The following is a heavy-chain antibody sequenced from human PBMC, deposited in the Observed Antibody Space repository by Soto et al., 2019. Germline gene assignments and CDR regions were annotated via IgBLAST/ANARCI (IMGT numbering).Heavy chain of an antibody. V-gene: IGHV3-30*04. Sequence: WGSLRLSCAASGFTFSSYAMHWVRQAPGKGLEWVAVISYDGRSKYYADSVKGRFTISRDNSKNTLYLQMNSLRAEDTAVYYCARDDSRIVGATGFDYWGEENIVTFSS. D-gene: IGHD1-26*01. J-gene: IGHJ4*02. CDR1: GFTFSSYA. CDR2: ISYDGRSK. CDR3: ARDDSRIVGATGFDY.